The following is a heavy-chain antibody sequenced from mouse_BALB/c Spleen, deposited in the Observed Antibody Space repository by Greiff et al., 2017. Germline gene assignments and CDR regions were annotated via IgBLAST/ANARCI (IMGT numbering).Heavy chain of an antibody. CDR3: ARGGLRGYYYAMDY. CDR2: ISSGSSTI. J-gene: IGHJ4*01. D-gene: IGHD1-1*01. CDR1: GFTFSSFG. V-gene: IGHV5-17*02. Sequence: EVKLMESGGGLVQPGGSRKLSCAASGFTFSSFGMHWVRQAPEKGLEWVAYISSGSSTIYYADTVKGRFTISRDNPKNTLFLQMTSLRSEDTAMYYCARGGLRGYYYAMDYWGQGTSVTVSS.